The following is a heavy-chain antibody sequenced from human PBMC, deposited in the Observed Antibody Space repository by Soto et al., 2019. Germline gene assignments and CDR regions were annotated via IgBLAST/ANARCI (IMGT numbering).Heavy chain of an antibody. Sequence: QVQLQESGPGLVRPSQTLSLSCTVSGDSINSGGHYWNWIRQRPGKGLEWIGYIYHSGSSYYIPSLRSRLLISVDVSKNLFSLSLRSVTAPDTALYFCARSTVWFGEAFDIWGPGTMVTVSS. D-gene: IGHD3-10*01. CDR2: IYHSGSS. J-gene: IGHJ3*02. V-gene: IGHV4-31*03. CDR1: GDSINSGGHY. CDR3: ARSTVWFGEAFDI.